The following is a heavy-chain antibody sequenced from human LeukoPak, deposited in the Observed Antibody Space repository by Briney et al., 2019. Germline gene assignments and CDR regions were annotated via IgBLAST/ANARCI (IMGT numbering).Heavy chain of an antibody. CDR1: GFTFSSYG. CDR2: ISYDGSNK. Sequence: GGSLRLSCAASGFTFSSYGMHWVRQAPGKGLEWVAGISYDGSNKYYADSVKGRFTISRDNSKNTLYLQVNSLRAEDTAVYYCAKDGGHCSGGSCYRFDYWGQGTLVTVSS. D-gene: IGHD2-15*01. J-gene: IGHJ4*02. CDR3: AKDGGHCSGGSCYRFDY. V-gene: IGHV3-30*18.